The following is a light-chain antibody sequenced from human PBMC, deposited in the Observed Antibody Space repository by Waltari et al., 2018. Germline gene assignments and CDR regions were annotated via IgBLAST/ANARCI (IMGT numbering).Light chain of an antibody. CDR1: TLPTQY. Sequence: SFELTQPPSVSVSPGQTARITCSGATLPTQYTSWYQQKAGQAPVLVICKDTERPSGIPERFSGSSSGTVVTLTITGVRTEDEADYYCQSADSITTFEVFGGGTKLTVL. J-gene: IGLJ3*02. CDR2: KDT. V-gene: IGLV3-25*03. CDR3: QSADSITTFEV.